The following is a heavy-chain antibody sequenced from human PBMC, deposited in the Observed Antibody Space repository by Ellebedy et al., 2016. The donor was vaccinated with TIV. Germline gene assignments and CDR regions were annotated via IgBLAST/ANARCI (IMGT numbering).Heavy chain of an antibody. CDR2: IWYDGSNK. V-gene: IGHV3-33*01. CDR3: ARDRGGSGYGMDV. D-gene: IGHD3-10*01. J-gene: IGHJ6*02. Sequence: GESLKISCAASGFTFSTYGMHWVRQAPGKGLEWVAVIWYDGSNKYYADSVKGRLTISRDNSKNTLYLQMNSLRVEDTAVYYCARDRGGSGYGMDVWGQGTTVTVSS. CDR1: GFTFSTYG.